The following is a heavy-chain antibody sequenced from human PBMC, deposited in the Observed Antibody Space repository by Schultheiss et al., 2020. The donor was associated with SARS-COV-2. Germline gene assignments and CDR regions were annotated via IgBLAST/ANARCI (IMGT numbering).Heavy chain of an antibody. CDR1: GFTFSSYA. V-gene: IGHV3-64*04. Sequence: GGSLRLSCSASGFTFSSYAMHWVRQAPGKGLEYVSAISSNGGSTYYADSVKGRFTISRDNSKNTLYLQMNSLRAEDTAVYYCARDHRRSGWRARSTANHDAFDIWGQGTMVTVSS. J-gene: IGHJ3*02. CDR2: ISSNGGST. CDR3: ARDHRRSGWRARSTANHDAFDI. D-gene: IGHD6-19*01.